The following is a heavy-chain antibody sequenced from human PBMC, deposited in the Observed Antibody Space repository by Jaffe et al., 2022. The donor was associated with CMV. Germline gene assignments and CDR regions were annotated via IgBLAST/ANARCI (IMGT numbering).Heavy chain of an antibody. CDR2: INAGNGNT. CDR1: GYTFTSYA. Sequence: QVQLVQSGAEVKKPGASVKVSCKASGYTFTSYAMHWVRQAPGQRLEWMGWINAGNGNTKYSQKFQGRVTITRDTSASTAYMELSSLRSEDTAVYYCARDFYYDSSAPGYWGQGTLVTVSS. V-gene: IGHV1-3*01. J-gene: IGHJ4*02. D-gene: IGHD3-22*01. CDR3: ARDFYYDSSAPGY.